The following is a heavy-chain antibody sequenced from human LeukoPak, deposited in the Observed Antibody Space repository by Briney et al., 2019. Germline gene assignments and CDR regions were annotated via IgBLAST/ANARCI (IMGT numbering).Heavy chain of an antibody. J-gene: IGHJ4*02. CDR1: GFTFSSYA. Sequence: GGSLRLSCAASGFTFSSYAMSWVRQAPGKGLEWVSAISGSGGSTYYADSVKGRFTISRDNSKNTLYLQMNSLRAEDTAVYYCARGKRRITIFGVVPPLLYFDYWGQGTLVTVSS. CDR3: ARGKRRITIFGVVPPLLYFDY. D-gene: IGHD3-3*01. CDR2: ISGSGGST. V-gene: IGHV3-23*01.